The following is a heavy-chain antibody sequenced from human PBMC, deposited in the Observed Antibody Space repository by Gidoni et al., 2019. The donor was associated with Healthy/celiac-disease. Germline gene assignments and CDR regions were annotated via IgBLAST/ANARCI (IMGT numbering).Heavy chain of an antibody. CDR2: ISSSSSYI. Sequence: EVQLVESGGGLVKPGGSLRLSGAASGFTFSSYSMNWVRQAPGKGLEWVSSISSSSSYIYYADSVKGRFTISRDNAKNSLYLQMNSLRAEDTAVYYCARDLRSSGETYYFDYWGQGTLVTVSS. V-gene: IGHV3-21*01. CDR3: ARDLRSSGETYYFDY. J-gene: IGHJ4*02. CDR1: GFTFSSYS. D-gene: IGHD3-10*01.